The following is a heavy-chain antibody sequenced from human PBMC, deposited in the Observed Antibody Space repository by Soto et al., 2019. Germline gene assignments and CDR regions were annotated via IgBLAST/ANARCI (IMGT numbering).Heavy chain of an antibody. CDR2: INPNTGGT. CDR1: GYAFTGYF. Sequence: ASVKVSCKASGYAFTGYFIHWVRQAPGQGLEWMGWINPNTGGTNYAQKFQGRVTMTRDTSIRTAYMELSSLRSEDTAVYYCARVGPTATNCFDYWGQGTLVTVSS. CDR3: ARVGPTATNCFDY. D-gene: IGHD2-21*02. V-gene: IGHV1-2*02. J-gene: IGHJ4*02.